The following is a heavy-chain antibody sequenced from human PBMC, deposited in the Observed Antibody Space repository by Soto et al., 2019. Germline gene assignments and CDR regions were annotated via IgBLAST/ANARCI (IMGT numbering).Heavy chain of an antibody. V-gene: IGHV5-10-1*01. D-gene: IGHD3-22*01. Sequence: GESLKISCKGSGYSFTNSWINWVRQMPGKGLEWMGRIDPRDSYANYSPSFQGHVTVSADKSISTAYLQWSSLKASDTAMYYCTRQSETYYDSSGYYFDYWGQGTLVTVSS. CDR3: TRQSETYYDSSGYYFDY. J-gene: IGHJ4*02. CDR1: GYSFTNSW. CDR2: IDPRDSYA.